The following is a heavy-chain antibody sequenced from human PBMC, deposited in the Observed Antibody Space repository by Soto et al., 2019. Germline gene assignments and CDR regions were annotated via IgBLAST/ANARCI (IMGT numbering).Heavy chain of an antibody. Sequence: PSETLSLTCAVSGGSTSSGGYSFIWIRQPPGKGLEWIGYIYHSGSTYYNPSLKSRVTISVDRSKNQFSLKLSSVTAADTAVYYCARAILELRGNWFDPWGQGTLVTVSS. CDR1: GGSTSSGGYS. J-gene: IGHJ5*02. V-gene: IGHV4-30-2*01. D-gene: IGHD1-7*01. CDR2: IYHSGST. CDR3: ARAILELRGNWFDP.